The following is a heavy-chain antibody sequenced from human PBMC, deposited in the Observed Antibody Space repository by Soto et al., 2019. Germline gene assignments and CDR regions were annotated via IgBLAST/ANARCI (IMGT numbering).Heavy chain of an antibody. CDR3: AKDFIPRNSIYDPFDI. V-gene: IGHV3-23*01. Sequence: EVQLLEPGGGLVQPGGSLEISCGASGFNFGNYAMSWVRPAPGKGPEWVSSVGGTGSDTDYADSVRGRFTITRDNSKNTLKLHMNSLRTEDTAIYFCAKDFIPRNSIYDPFDIWGQGTTVTVSS. J-gene: IGHJ3*02. CDR1: GFNFGNYA. D-gene: IGHD2-21*01. CDR2: VGGTGSDT.